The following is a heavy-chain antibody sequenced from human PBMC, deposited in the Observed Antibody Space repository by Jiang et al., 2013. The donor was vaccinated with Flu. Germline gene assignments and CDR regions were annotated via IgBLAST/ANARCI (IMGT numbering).Heavy chain of an antibody. D-gene: IGHD3-22*01. Sequence: SQTLSLTCVISGDSVSSNSAGWYWFRQSPSRGLEWLGRTYYRSTWLYDYALSVKSRITISPDTSKNQFSLQLNSVTPEDTAVYYCARYYDSTGGHFDYWGQGILVTVSS. CDR1: GDSVSSNSAG. V-gene: IGHV6-1*01. J-gene: IGHJ4*02. CDR2: TYYRSTWLY. CDR3: ARYYDSTGGHFDY.